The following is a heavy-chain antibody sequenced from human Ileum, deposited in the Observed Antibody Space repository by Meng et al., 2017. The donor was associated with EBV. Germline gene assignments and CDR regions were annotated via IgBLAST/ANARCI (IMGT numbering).Heavy chain of an antibody. Sequence: QGQLTAAGAVSVTPSGTLSLVCAVSGGCINNYYWCRWPGQSPGEGMEWIGESHHSGITNSNACLSTLVDMSIDKSNYQVFFILTSATAAVTAVYYCARGVYYHWGYWGQGTLVTVSS. CDR2: SHHSGIT. V-gene: IGHV4-4*02. CDR3: ARGVYYHWGY. CDR1: GGCINNYYW. J-gene: IGHJ4*02. D-gene: IGHD1-26*01.